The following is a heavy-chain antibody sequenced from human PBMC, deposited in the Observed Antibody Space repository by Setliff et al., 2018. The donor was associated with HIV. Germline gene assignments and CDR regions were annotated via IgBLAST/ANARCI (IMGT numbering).Heavy chain of an antibody. V-gene: IGHV4-39*01. CDR1: GGSIRSSSYY. CDR3: ARQYGAVKSVVTVVAKYFPH. Sequence: SETLSLTCNVSGGSIRSSSYYWGWIRQPPGKGLEWIGSIYYRGSTYYNPSLRSRLTISVDTSKNHFSLKLTSVTAADTAVYYCARQYGAVKSVVTVVAKYFPHWGQGTLVTVSS. CDR2: IYYRGST. D-gene: IGHD2-21*02. J-gene: IGHJ1*01.